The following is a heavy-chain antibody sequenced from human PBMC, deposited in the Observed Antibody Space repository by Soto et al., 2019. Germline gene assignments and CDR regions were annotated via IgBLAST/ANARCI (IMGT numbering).Heavy chain of an antibody. V-gene: IGHV3-49*03. CDR3: TRDTGYFDWLSTDY. J-gene: IGHJ4*02. CDR2: IRSKAYGGTT. CDR1: GFTFGDYA. D-gene: IGHD3-9*01. Sequence: GGSLRLSCTASGFTFGDYAMSWFRQAPGKGLEWVGFIRSKAYGGTTEYAASVKGRFTISRDDSKSIAYLQMNSLKTEDTAVYYCTRDTGYFDWLSTDYWGQGTLVTVSS.